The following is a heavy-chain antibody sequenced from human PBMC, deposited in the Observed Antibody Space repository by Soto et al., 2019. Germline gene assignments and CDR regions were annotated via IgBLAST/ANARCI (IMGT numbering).Heavy chain of an antibody. CDR2: IFSHDEK. V-gene: IGHV2-26*01. CDR1: EFSLSNARVG. CDR3: ARISKDFWSGYYPNYYYYYMDV. D-gene: IGHD3-3*01. Sequence: QVTLKESGPVLVNPTETLTLTCTVSEFSLSNARVGVSWIRQPPGKALEWLAHIFSHDEKSYSTSLKSRLTISKDTSKSQVVLTMTNMDPVDTATYYCARISKDFWSGYYPNYYYYYMDVWDKGTTVTVSS. J-gene: IGHJ6*03.